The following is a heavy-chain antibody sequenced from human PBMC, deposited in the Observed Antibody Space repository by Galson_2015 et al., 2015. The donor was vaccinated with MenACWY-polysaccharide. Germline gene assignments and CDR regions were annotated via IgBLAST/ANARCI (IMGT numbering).Heavy chain of an antibody. D-gene: IGHD6-13*01. V-gene: IGHV3-13*01. CDR2: IGTGGDT. Sequence: SLRLSCAASGSTFSSFGMHWVRHVIGKGLEWVAAIGTGGDTYYSGSVKGRFTISRENAKNSLYLQMNSLRAGDTAVYYCAREFTGDGSSWYYWYFDLWGRGTLVTVSS. CDR1: GSTFSSFG. CDR3: AREFTGDGSSWYYWYFDL. J-gene: IGHJ2*01.